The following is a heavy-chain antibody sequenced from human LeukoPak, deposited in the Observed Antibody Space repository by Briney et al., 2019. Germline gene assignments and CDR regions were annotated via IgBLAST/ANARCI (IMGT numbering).Heavy chain of an antibody. V-gene: IGHV1-8*01. CDR1: GYTFIRYD. D-gene: IGHD3-3*01. CDR2: MNPNSGNT. CDR3: ARGFRITIFGVVIQDNWFDP. J-gene: IGHJ5*02. Sequence: ASVKVSCKACGYTFIRYDINWLRQATGQGRAWMGWMNPNSGNTDYAQKFQGRVTMTRNTSISTAYMELSSLRSEDTAVYYCARGFRITIFGVVIQDNWFDPWGQGTLVTVSS.